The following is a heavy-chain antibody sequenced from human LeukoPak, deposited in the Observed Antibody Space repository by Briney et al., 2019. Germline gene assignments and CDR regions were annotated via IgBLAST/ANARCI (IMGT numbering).Heavy chain of an antibody. D-gene: IGHD3-10*01. Sequence: GRSLRLSCAASGFTFDDYAMHWVRQAPGKGLEWVSGISWNSGSIGYADSVKGRFTISRDNAKNSLYLQMNSLRAEDTAVYYCAKEGDYYGSGSYRDGFDIWGQGTLVTVSS. V-gene: IGHV3-9*01. CDR2: ISWNSGSI. CDR1: GFTFDDYA. CDR3: AKEGDYYGSGSYRDGFDI. J-gene: IGHJ4*02.